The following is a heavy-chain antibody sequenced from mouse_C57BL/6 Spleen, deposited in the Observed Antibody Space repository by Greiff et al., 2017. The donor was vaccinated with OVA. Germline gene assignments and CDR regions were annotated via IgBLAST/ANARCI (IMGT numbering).Heavy chain of an antibody. V-gene: IGHV5-17*01. J-gene: IGHJ2*01. Sequence: EVQLVESGGGLVKPGGSLKLSCAASGFTFSDYGMHWVRQAPEKGLEWVAYISSGSSTIYYADTVKGRFTISRDNAKNTLFLQMTSLRSEDTAMYYCAREGNMRSYYCDYWGQGTTLTVSS. D-gene: IGHD2-3*01. CDR1: GFTFSDYG. CDR3: AREGNMRSYYCDY. CDR2: ISSGSSTI.